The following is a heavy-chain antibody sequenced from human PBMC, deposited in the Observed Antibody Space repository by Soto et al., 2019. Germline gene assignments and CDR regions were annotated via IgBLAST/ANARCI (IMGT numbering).Heavy chain of an antibody. Sequence: SETLSLTCTVSGGSISSSSYYWGWIRQPPGKGLEWIGSIYYSGSTYYNPSLKSRVTISVDTSKNQFSLKLSSVTAADTAVYYCARLGGVTGTTGGMDVWGQGTTVTVS. CDR3: ARLGGVTGTTGGMDV. CDR2: IYYSGST. V-gene: IGHV4-39*01. J-gene: IGHJ6*02. D-gene: IGHD1-7*01. CDR1: GGSISSSSYY.